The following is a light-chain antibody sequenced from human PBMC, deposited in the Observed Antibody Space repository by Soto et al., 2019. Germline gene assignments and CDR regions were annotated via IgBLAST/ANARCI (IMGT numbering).Light chain of an antibody. Sequence: EIVMTQSPATLSVSPGERATLSCRASQGVSSNLAWYQQKPGQAPRLLIYGASTRATGIPARFSGSGSGTEFTLTISNLQSEDFAVYYCQQYTNWPETFGQGTKV. CDR3: QQYTNWPET. V-gene: IGKV3-15*01. J-gene: IGKJ1*01. CDR2: GAS. CDR1: QGVSSN.